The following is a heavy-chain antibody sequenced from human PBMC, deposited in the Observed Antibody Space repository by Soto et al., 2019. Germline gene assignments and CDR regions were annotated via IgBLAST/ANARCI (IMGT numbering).Heavy chain of an antibody. J-gene: IGHJ4*02. V-gene: IGHV1-46*01. CDR2: INPSGGST. CDR3: ARPPFPGCINGVCYPCDH. CDR1: GYTFTHYY. D-gene: IGHD2-8*01. Sequence: QVQLVQSGAEVKKPGASVKVSCKASGYTFTHYYIHWVRQAPGQGLEWMGMINPSGGSTDYAQKLQGRVTMTTDTSPTTVYMELSSLRSDDTAVYYCARPPFPGCINGVCYPCDHWGQGTLVTVSS.